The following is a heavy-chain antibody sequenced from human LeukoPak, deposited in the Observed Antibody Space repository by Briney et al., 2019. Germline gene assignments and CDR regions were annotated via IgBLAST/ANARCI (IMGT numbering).Heavy chain of an antibody. V-gene: IGHV1-69*15. CDR3: AREPFDY. J-gene: IGHJ4*02. CDR1: RVTLSSYS. CDR2: VIPVFGTA. Sequence: SSVKVSRKDSRVTLSSYSVSWVRQAPGQGPEWMGRVIPVFGTADYAQQFHGRVVITADESTSTVHMEMSSLRSDDTAMYYCAREPFDYWGQGTLVTVSS.